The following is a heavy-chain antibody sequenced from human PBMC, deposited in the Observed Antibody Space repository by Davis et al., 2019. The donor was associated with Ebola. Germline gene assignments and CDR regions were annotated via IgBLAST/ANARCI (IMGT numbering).Heavy chain of an antibody. Sequence: ASVKVSCKASGGTFSSYAISWVRQAPGQGLEWMGWINPNSGGTNYAQKFQGRVTMTRDTSISTAYMELSRLRSDDTAVYYCARSKTIVGATIGGWFDPWGQGTLVTVSS. CDR2: INPNSGGT. CDR1: GGTFSSYA. D-gene: IGHD1-26*01. V-gene: IGHV1-2*02. J-gene: IGHJ5*02. CDR3: ARSKTIVGATIGGWFDP.